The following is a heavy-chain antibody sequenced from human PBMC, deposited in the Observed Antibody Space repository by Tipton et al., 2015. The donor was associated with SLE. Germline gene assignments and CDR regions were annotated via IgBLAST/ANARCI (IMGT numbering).Heavy chain of an antibody. CDR3: ARDRHSGGGFDY. Sequence: TLSLTCTVSGDSISNSNYFWGWVRQAPGKGLEWVSYISSSGSTKYYADSVKGRFTISRDNSKNTLYLQMNSLRAEDTAVYYCARDRHSGGGFDYWGQGTLVTVSS. J-gene: IGHJ4*02. CDR1: GDSISNSNYF. CDR2: ISSSGSTK. D-gene: IGHD1-26*01. V-gene: IGHV3-11*04.